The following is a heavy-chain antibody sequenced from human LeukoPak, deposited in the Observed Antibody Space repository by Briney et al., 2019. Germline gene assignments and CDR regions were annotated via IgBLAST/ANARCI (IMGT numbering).Heavy chain of an antibody. V-gene: IGHV3-15*01. CDR2: IKSKTDGGTT. D-gene: IGHD2-21*02. CDR3: ATEREHIMVVTAPLPSYYFDY. CDR1: GFTLSNAW. J-gene: IGHJ4*02. Sequence: GGSLRLSCAASGFTLSNAWMSWVRQAPGKGLEWVGRIKSKTDGGTTDYAAPVKGRFTISRDDSKNTLYLQMNSLKTEDTAVYYCATEREHIMVVTAPLPSYYFDYWGQGTLVTVSS.